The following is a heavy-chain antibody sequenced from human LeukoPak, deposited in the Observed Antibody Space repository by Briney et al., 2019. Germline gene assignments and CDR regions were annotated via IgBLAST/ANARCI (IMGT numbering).Heavy chain of an antibody. J-gene: IGHJ4*02. CDR1: GFTFSSYW. Sequence: RGSLRLSCAASGFTFSSYWMSWVRQAPGKGLEWVANIKKDGSEKYYVDSVKGRFTISRDNAKTSLYLQMNSLRAEDTAVYYRARDLSGVTGYTYGRGIDYWGQGTLVTVSS. D-gene: IGHD5-18*01. V-gene: IGHV3-7*01. CDR2: IKKDGSEK. CDR3: ARDLSGVTGYTYGRGIDY.